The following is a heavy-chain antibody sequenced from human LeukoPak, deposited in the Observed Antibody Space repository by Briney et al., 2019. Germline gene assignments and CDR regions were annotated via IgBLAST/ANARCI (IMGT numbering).Heavy chain of an antibody. J-gene: IGHJ4*02. CDR2: INPSGGST. Sequence: GASVKVSCKASGYTFTSYYMHWVRQAPGQGLEWMGIINPSGGSTSYAQKFQGRVTMTRDTSTSTVYMELSSLRSEDTAVYYCARFGYYYDSSLPFDYWGQGTLVTVSS. CDR1: GYTFTSYY. V-gene: IGHV1-46*01. D-gene: IGHD3-22*01. CDR3: ARFGYYYDSSLPFDY.